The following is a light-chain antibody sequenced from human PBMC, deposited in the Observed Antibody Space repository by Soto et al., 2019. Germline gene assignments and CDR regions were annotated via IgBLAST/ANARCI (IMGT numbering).Light chain of an antibody. CDR2: EVS. V-gene: IGLV2-23*02. CDR3: CSYAGSSTFYV. J-gene: IGLJ1*01. Sequence: QSVLTQPASVSVSPGQSITISCTGTSSDVGSYYLVSRYQQHPGKAPKLMIYEVSKRPSGVSNRFSGSKSGNTASLTISGLQAEDEADYYCCSYAGSSTFYVFGTGTKVTVL. CDR1: SSDVGSYYL.